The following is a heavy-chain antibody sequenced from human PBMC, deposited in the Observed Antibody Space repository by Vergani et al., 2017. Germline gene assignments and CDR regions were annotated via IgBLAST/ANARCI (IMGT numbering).Heavy chain of an antibody. Sequence: LEESGGGSVKPGGSLRLSCAASGFKFSAHYMSWIRQAPGKGLEWVSHISPGASTVSYTDSVTGRFTVSRDNDNNSLTLDMTTLGVEDTAVYYCAKNPGISTTRHYYAMDVWGQGTTVTVSS. J-gene: IGHJ6*02. CDR3: AKNPGISTTRHYYAMDV. CDR1: GFKFSAHY. CDR2: ISPGASTV. V-gene: IGHV3-11*04. D-gene: IGHD1-1*01.